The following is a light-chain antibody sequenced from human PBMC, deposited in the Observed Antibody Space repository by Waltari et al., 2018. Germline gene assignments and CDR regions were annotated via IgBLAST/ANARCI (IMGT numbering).Light chain of an antibody. J-gene: IGKJ1*01. CDR2: SAS. Sequence: IVLTQSPGTLSLSPGERATLSCRARPRGISSHFARYQQKPGQAPRLLIYSASSRATGIPDRFSGSGSGTDFTLTISRLEPEDFAVYYCQQYGSSPHTFGQGTKV. V-gene: IGKV3-20*01. CDR3: QQYGSSPHT. CDR1: PRGISSH.